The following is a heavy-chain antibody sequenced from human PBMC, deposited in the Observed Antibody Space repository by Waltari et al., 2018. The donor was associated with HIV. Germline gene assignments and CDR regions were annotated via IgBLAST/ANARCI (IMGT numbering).Heavy chain of an antibody. CDR1: GGAFNDYY. Sequence: QVQLQQWGAGLVKPSETLSLICAVYGGAFNDYYWSWIRQSPGTRPEWMGEINHYGNTNYNPSLKSRVSIHLDTSKRQFSLKLTSVSGADTARYYCARHVPDHGDGNDTFDIWSQGTSVTVFS. V-gene: IGHV4-34*01. CDR2: INHYGNT. CDR3: ARHVPDHGDGNDTFDI. J-gene: IGHJ3*02. D-gene: IGHD4-17*01.